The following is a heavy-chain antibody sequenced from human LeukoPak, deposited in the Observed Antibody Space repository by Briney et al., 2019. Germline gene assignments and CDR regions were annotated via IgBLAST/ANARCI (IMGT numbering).Heavy chain of an antibody. Sequence: SETLSLTCAVYGGSFSGYYWSWIRQPPRKGLEWIGEINHSGSTNYNPSLKSRVTISVDTSKNQFSLKLSSVTAADTAVYYCARVAYCSGGSCYPYYYYGMDVWGQGTTVTVSS. D-gene: IGHD2-15*01. J-gene: IGHJ6*02. CDR1: GGSFSGYY. V-gene: IGHV4-34*01. CDR2: INHSGST. CDR3: ARVAYCSGGSCYPYYYYGMDV.